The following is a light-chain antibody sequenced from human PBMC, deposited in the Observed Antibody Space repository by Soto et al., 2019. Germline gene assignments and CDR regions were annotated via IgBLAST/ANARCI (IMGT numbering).Light chain of an antibody. CDR1: SSNIGAEYD. J-gene: IGLJ1*01. CDR3: QSYDSSLTTFV. Sequence: QSVLTQPPSVSGAPGPRVAISCTGSSSNIGAEYDVHWYQQLPGTAPKRLIYGDNNRPSGVPDRFSGYKSGTSASLAITGLQPEDEADYYCQSYDSSLTTFVFGTGTKLTVL. CDR2: GDN. V-gene: IGLV1-40*01.